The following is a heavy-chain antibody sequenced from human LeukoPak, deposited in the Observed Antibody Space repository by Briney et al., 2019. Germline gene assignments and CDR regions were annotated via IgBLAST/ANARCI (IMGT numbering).Heavy chain of an antibody. CDR3: AYNRDFALDN. Sequence: GSLRLSCAASGFTFNNAWMNWVRQPPGKGLEWIGEIYHSGGANYKPSLKSRVTMSVDTSNNHFSLKLTSVTAADTAVYFCAYNRDFALDNWGQGTLVTVSS. CDR1: GFTFNNAW. CDR2: IYHSGGA. V-gene: IGHV4-4*01. D-gene: IGHD1-14*01. J-gene: IGHJ4*02.